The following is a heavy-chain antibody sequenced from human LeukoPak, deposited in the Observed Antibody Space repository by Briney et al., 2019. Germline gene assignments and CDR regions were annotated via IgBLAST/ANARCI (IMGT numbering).Heavy chain of an antibody. Sequence: SETLSLTCTVSGGSISSSSYYWGRIRQPPGKGLEWIGEINHSGSTNYNPSLKSRVTISVDTSKNQFSLKLSSVTAADTAVYYCARRRYSYGVDYWGQGTLVTVSS. J-gene: IGHJ4*02. CDR3: ARRRYSYGVDY. CDR2: INHSGST. V-gene: IGHV4-39*07. CDR1: GGSISSSSYY. D-gene: IGHD5-18*01.